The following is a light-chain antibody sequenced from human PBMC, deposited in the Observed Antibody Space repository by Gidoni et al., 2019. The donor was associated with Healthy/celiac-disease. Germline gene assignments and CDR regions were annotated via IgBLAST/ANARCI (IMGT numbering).Light chain of an antibody. CDR1: QGIRND. V-gene: IGKV1-6*01. CDR2: AAS. J-gene: IGKJ1*01. Sequence: AIQMTQSPSSLSASVGDRVTITCRASQGIRNDLGWNQQKPGKAPKLLIYAASSLQSGVPSRFSGSGSGTDFTLTISSLQPEDFATYYCLQDYNYLTWTFGQGTKVEIK. CDR3: LQDYNYLTWT.